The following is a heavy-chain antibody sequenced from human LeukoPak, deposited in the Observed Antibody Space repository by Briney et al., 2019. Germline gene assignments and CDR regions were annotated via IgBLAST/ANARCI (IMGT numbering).Heavy chain of an antibody. CDR2: IILIFDTA. D-gene: IGHD3-9*01. J-gene: IGHJ4*02. Sequence: SVKVSCKASGGTFSSYAISWVRQAPGQGLEWMGGIILIFDTANYAQKFQGRVTITTDESTSTAYMELSSLRSEDTAVYYCARGNPYYDILTGYDFVYWGQGTLVTVSS. V-gene: IGHV1-69*05. CDR3: ARGNPYYDILTGYDFVY. CDR1: GGTFSSYA.